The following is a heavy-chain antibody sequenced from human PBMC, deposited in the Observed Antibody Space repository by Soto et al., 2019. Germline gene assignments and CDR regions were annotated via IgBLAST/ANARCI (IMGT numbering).Heavy chain of an antibody. D-gene: IGHD1-26*01. CDR3: ARREIQGPMDH. V-gene: IGHV4-28*01. CDR1: GYSISSSNW. CDR2: IYYSGTT. J-gene: IGHJ4*02. Sequence: QVQLQESGPGLVKPSDTLSLTCAVSGYSISSSNWWGWIRQPPGKGLEWIGYIYYSGTTYYNPSLKSRVTLSVDPSKNHFSLNLTSVTAVDPAVYYCARREIQGPMDHWGQGTLVPVSS.